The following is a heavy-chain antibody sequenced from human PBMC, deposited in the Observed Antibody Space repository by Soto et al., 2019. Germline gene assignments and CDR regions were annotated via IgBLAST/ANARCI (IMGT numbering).Heavy chain of an antibody. CDR1: GGSISSGGYY. CDR2: IYYSGST. V-gene: IGHV4-31*03. Sequence: QVQLQESGPGLVKPSQTLSLTCTVSGGSISSGGYYWSWIRQHPGKGLEWIGYIYYSGSTYYNLPLKSRVTISVDTSKNQFSLKLSSVTAADTAVYYCASSIAARETSFDYWGQGTLVTVSS. J-gene: IGHJ4*02. CDR3: ASSIAARETSFDY. D-gene: IGHD6-6*01.